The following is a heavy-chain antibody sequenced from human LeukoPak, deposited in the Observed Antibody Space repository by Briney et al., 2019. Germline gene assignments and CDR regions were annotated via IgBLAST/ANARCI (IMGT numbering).Heavy chain of an antibody. V-gene: IGHV1-2*04. Sequence: ASVKVSCKASGYTFTGYYMHWVRQAPGQGLEWMGWINPNSGGTNYAQKFQGWVTMTSDTSISTAYMELSRLTSDDTAVYYCARADDYGDFDYWGQGTLVAVSS. D-gene: IGHD4-17*01. CDR1: GYTFTGYY. CDR3: ARADDYGDFDY. CDR2: INPNSGGT. J-gene: IGHJ4*02.